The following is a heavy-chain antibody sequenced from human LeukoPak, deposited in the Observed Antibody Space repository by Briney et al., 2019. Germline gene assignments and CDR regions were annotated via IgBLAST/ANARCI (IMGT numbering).Heavy chain of an antibody. Sequence: PSETLSLTCTVSGGSISSGGYHWSWIRQHPGKGLEWIGYIYYSGSTYYNPSLKSRVTISVDTSKNQFSLKLSSVTAADTAVYYCARDRSSGPDAFDIWGQGTMVTVSS. D-gene: IGHD3-22*01. J-gene: IGHJ3*02. CDR2: IYYSGST. CDR3: ARDRSSGPDAFDI. V-gene: IGHV4-31*03. CDR1: GGSISSGGYH.